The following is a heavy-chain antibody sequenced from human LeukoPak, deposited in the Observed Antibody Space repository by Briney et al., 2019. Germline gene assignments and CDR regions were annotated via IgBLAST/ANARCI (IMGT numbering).Heavy chain of an antibody. CDR3: ARGHRYYDFWSGYIYYMDV. V-gene: IGHV4-34*01. Sequence: SETLSLTCAVYGGSFSGYYWSWIRQPSGKGLEWIGEINHSGSTNYNPSLKSRVTISVDTSKNQFSLKLSSVTAADTAVYYCARGHRYYDFWSGYIYYMDVWGKGTTVTVSS. CDR2: INHSGST. J-gene: IGHJ6*03. CDR1: GGSFSGYY. D-gene: IGHD3-3*01.